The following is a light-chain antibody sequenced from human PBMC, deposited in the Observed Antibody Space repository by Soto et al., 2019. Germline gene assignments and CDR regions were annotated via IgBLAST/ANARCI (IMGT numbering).Light chain of an antibody. CDR2: GAS. J-gene: IGKJ4*01. CDR3: QKYNSAPS. V-gene: IGKV1-27*01. Sequence: DIQMTQSPSSLSASVGDRVTITCRASQGITNFLAWYQQKPGKVPKLLIYGASTLQSGVPSRFSGSGSGTDFTLTISSLQPEDVATYYCQKYNSAPSFGGGTKVDIK. CDR1: QGITNF.